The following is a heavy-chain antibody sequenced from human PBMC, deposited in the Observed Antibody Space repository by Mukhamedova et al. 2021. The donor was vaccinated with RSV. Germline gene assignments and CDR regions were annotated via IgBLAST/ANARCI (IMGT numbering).Heavy chain of an antibody. CDR3: ARTHCSGGSCYGYY. D-gene: IGHD2-15*01. V-gene: IGHV4-39*01. Sequence: PSLKSRVTISVDTSKNQFSLKLSSVTAADTAVYYCARTHCSGGSCYGYYWGQGTLFTVSS. J-gene: IGHJ4*02.